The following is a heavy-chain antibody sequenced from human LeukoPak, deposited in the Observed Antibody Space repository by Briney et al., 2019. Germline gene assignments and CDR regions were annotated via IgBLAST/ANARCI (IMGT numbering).Heavy chain of an antibody. CDR3: AKVSDYYYYYGLDV. D-gene: IGHD2/OR15-2a*01. CDR1: GYTFTSYD. CDR2: MNPNSGNT. J-gene: IGHJ6*02. Sequence: GASVKASCKASGYTFTSYDINWVRQATGQGLEWMGWMNPNSGNTGYAQKFQGRVTMTRNTSISTAYMELSSLRSEDTAVYYCAKVSDYYYYYGLDVWGQGTTVTVSS. V-gene: IGHV1-8*01.